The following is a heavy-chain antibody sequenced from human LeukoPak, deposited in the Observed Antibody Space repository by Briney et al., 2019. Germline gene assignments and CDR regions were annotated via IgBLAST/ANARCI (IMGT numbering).Heavy chain of an antibody. CDR1: GYTFTGYY. J-gene: IGHJ4*02. Sequence: GASVKVFCKASGYTFTGYYMHWVRQAPGQGLEWMGRINPNSGGTNYAQKFQGRVTMTRDTSISTAYMELSRLRSDDTAVYYCARDPRIAVAGKYFDYWGQGTLVTVSS. CDR3: ARDPRIAVAGKYFDY. CDR2: INPNSGGT. D-gene: IGHD6-19*01. V-gene: IGHV1-2*06.